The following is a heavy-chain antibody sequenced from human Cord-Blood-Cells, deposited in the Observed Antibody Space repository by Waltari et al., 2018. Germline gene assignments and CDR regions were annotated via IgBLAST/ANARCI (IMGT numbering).Heavy chain of an antibody. CDR3: AKDLGRKVGSYYRGFDD. CDR2: IWYDGRNK. D-gene: IGHD3-10*01. V-gene: IGHV3-30*18. Sequence: QVQLVESGGGVVQPGRSLRLSCAASGFTFSSYGMHWVRQAPGKGLEWVAVIWYDGRNKYYADSVKGRFTISRDNSKNTLYLQMNSLRAEDTAMYYCAKDLGRKVGSYYRGFDDWGQGTLVTVSS. CDR1: GFTFSSYG. J-gene: IGHJ4*02.